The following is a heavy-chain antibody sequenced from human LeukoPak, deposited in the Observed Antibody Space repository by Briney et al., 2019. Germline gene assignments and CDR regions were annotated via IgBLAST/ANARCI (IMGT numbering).Heavy chain of an antibody. CDR3: ARAQLLWFGELGYYMDV. V-gene: IGHV4-34*01. CDR2: INHSGST. CDR1: GGSFSGYY. Sequence: PSETLSLTCAVYGGSFSGYYWCWIRQPPGKGLEWIGEINHSGSTNYNPSLKSRGTISVDTSKNQFSLKLSSETAADTAVYYCARAQLLWFGELGYYMDVWGKGTTVTVSS. D-gene: IGHD3-10*01. J-gene: IGHJ6*03.